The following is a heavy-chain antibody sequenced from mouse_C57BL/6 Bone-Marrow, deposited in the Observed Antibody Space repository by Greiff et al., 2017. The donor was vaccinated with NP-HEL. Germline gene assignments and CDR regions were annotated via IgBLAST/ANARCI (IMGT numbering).Heavy chain of an antibody. CDR1: GFNINDYY. CDR3: ARDLDWYFDV. Sequence: VQLQQSGAELVKPGASVKLSCTASGFNINDYYMHWVKQRTEQGLEWIGRLDPADGETKYAPTFQGKAPITADTSSNTAYRQLSSLTCEDTAVYYCARDLDWYFDVWGTGTTVTVSS. V-gene: IGHV14-2*01. J-gene: IGHJ1*03. CDR2: LDPADGET.